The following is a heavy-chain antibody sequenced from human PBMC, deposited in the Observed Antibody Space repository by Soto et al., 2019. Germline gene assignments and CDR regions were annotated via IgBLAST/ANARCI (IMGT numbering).Heavy chain of an antibody. V-gene: IGHV4-59*01. Sequence: LTCTVSDDSITSYYWSWIRQPPGKGLEWIGYAFYTGGTNYNPSLKSRVAISVDASKKQISLKLSSVTAADTAVYYCARDRGYRGYESNWFDPWAREPWSPSPQ. J-gene: IGHJ5*02. CDR2: AFYTGGT. CDR3: ARDRGYRGYESNWFDP. D-gene: IGHD5-12*01. CDR1: DDSITSYY.